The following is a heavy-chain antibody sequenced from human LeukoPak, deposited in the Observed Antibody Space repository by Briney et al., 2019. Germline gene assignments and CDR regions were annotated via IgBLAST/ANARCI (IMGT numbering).Heavy chain of an antibody. D-gene: IGHD4-17*01. J-gene: IGHJ4*02. CDR2: ISYDGSNK. CDR1: GFTFSSYG. V-gene: IGHV3-30*18. CDR3: AKNSHDYGDILDY. Sequence: PGRSLRLSCAASGFTFSSYGMHWVRQAPGKGLEWVAVISYDGSNKYYADSVKGRFTISRDNSKNTLYLQMNSLRAEDTAVYYCAKNSHDYGDILDYWGQGTLVTVSS.